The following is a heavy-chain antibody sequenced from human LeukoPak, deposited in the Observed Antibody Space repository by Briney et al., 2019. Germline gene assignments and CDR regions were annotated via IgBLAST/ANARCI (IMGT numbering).Heavy chain of an antibody. D-gene: IGHD1-26*01. CDR2: ISSSSSYI. J-gene: IGHJ4*02. CDR1: GFTFSSYS. CDR3: ARDGLIVGAASPFDY. V-gene: IGHV3-21*01. Sequence: PGGSLRLSCAASGFTFSSYSMTWVRQAPGKGLEWVSSISSSSSYIYYADSVKGRFTISRDNAKNSLYLQMNSLRAEDTAVYYCARDGLIVGAASPFDYWGQGTLVTASS.